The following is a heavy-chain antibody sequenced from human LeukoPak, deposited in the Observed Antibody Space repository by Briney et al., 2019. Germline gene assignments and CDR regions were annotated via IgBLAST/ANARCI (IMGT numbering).Heavy chain of an antibody. CDR2: IYSGGGT. V-gene: IGHV3-66*01. CDR1: GFTVSSNY. D-gene: IGHD3-16*02. Sequence: PGGSLRLSCAASGFTVSSNYMSWVRQAPGKALDWVSVIYSGGGTYYTDSVKGRFTISRDNSKNTLYLQMNSLRAEDTAVYYCAKNAGDYVWGSYRSPCFDYWGQGTLVTVPS. CDR3: AKNAGDYVWGSYRSPCFDY. J-gene: IGHJ4*02.